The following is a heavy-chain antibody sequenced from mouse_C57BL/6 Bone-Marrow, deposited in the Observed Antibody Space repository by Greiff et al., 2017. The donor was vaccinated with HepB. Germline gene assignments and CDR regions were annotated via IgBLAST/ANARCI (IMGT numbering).Heavy chain of an antibody. D-gene: IGHD2-2*01. CDR1: GYTFTSYW. CDR3: ARAVTTRFAY. Sequence: VQLQQPGAELVRPGTSVKLSCKASGYTFTSYWMHWVKQRPGQGLEWIGVIDPSDSYTNYNQKFKGKATLTVDTSSSTAYMQLSSLTSEDSAVYYCARAVTTRFAYWGQGTLVTVSA. J-gene: IGHJ3*01. V-gene: IGHV1-59*01. CDR2: IDPSDSYT.